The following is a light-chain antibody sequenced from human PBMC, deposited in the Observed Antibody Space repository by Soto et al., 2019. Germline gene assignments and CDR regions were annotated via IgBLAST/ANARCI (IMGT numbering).Light chain of an antibody. Sequence: EIVLTHSPGTLSVSPGERATLSCRASQSVSSTLAWYQQKPGQAPRLLFYGASTGATGIPARFSGSGSETEFTFSISSLLSEDFAVYYCQHYNNWTGTFGQGTKVDIK. CDR3: QHYNNWTGT. CDR2: GAS. J-gene: IGKJ1*01. V-gene: IGKV3-15*01. CDR1: QSVSST.